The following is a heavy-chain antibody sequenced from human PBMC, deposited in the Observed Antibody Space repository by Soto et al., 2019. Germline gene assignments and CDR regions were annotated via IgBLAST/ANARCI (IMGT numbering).Heavy chain of an antibody. Sequence: SVKVSCKASGGTFSSYAISWVRQAPGQGLEWMGGIIPIFGTANYAQKFQGRVTITADESTSTAYMELSSLRSEDTAVYYCATSYSSGYYYVDYWGQGTLVTVSS. CDR3: ATSYSSGYYYVDY. V-gene: IGHV1-69*13. D-gene: IGHD3-22*01. J-gene: IGHJ4*02. CDR2: IIPIFGTA. CDR1: GGTFSSYA.